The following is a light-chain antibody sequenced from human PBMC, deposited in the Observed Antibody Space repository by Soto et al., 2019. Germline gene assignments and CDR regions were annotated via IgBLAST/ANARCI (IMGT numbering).Light chain of an antibody. CDR3: QRYDSLRT. Sequence: EIVLTQSPGTLSLSPGERATRSCRASQSVRSNFLAWYQQKPGQAPRLLIYGASNRATGIPDRFSGSGSGTDFTLTNTRLEPEDFALYYCQRYDSLRTFGQGTKVEI. J-gene: IGKJ1*01. V-gene: IGKV3-20*01. CDR1: QSVRSNF. CDR2: GAS.